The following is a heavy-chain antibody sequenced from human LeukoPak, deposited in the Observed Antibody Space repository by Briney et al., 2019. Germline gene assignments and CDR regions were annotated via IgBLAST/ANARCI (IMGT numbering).Heavy chain of an antibody. V-gene: IGHV5-51*01. CDR3: ARTIMVRGVIIGWFDP. Sequence: GESLKISCKGSGYSFTSYWIGWVRQMPGKGLEWMGIIYPGDSGTRYSPSFQGQVTISADKSISTAYLQWSSLKASDTAMYYCARTIMVRGVIIGWFDPWGQGTLVTVSS. CDR2: IYPGDSGT. CDR1: GYSFTSYW. D-gene: IGHD3-10*01. J-gene: IGHJ5*02.